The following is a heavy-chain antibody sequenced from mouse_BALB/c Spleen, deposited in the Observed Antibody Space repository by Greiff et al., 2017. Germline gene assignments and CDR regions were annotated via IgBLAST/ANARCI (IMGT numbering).Heavy chain of an antibody. CDR2: ISSGSSTI. D-gene: IGHD2-2*01. J-gene: IGHJ4*01. V-gene: IGHV5-17*02. CDR1: GFTFSSFG. CDR3: ARYGYDGRYAMDY. Sequence: EVKVVESGGGLVQPGGSRKLSCAASGFTFSSFGMHWVRQAPEKGLEWVAYISSGSSTIYYADTVKGRFTISRDNPKNTLFLQMTSLRSEDTAMYYCARYGYDGRYAMDYWGQGTSVTVSS.